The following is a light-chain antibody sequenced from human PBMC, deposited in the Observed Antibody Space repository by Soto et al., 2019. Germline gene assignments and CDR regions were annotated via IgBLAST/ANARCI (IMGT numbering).Light chain of an antibody. V-gene: IGKV3-15*01. J-gene: IGKJ5*01. CDR2: GAS. CDR3: QQYDNWPPFT. Sequence: EIVMTQSPPTLSVSPGERVTLSCSASQSISDNLAWSQQKPGQPPRLLIYGASVRATGIPARFRGSGSGTEFTLTISSLQSEDFAVYYCQQYDNWPPFTFGQGTRLEIK. CDR1: QSISDN.